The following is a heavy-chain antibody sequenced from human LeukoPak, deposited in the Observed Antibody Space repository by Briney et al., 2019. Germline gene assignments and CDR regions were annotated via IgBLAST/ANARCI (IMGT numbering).Heavy chain of an antibody. D-gene: IGHD5-12*01. CDR2: IPYSGST. CDR3: ARVPLWWLTPFDF. Sequence: SETLSLTCTVSGDSISSSSYCWGWIRQPPGKGLEWIGSIPYSGSTYYNPSLKSRVTISVDTSKNQFSLRLTSVTAADTAIYYCARVPLWWLTPFDFWGQGTLATVSS. V-gene: IGHV4-39*07. CDR1: GDSISSSSYC. J-gene: IGHJ4*02.